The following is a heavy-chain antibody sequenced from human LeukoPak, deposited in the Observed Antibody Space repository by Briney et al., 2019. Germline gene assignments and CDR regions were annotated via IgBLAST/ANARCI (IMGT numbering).Heavy chain of an antibody. J-gene: IGHJ4*02. Sequence: ASVKVSCKASGYIFTGYYMHWVRQAPGQGLEWMGRINPNSGGTNYAQKFQGRVTMTRDTSISTAYMELSRLRSDDTAVYYCARESSDQYVSSWGQGTLVTVSS. CDR2: INPNSGGT. D-gene: IGHD2-21*02. CDR3: ARESSDQYVSS. CDR1: GYIFTGYY. V-gene: IGHV1-2*06.